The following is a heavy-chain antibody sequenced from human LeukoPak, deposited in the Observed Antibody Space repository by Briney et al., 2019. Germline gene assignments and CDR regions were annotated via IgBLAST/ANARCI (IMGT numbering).Heavy chain of an antibody. V-gene: IGHV1-46*01. Sequence: ASVKVSCKASGYTFTSYYMHWVRQAPGQGLEWMGIINPSGGSTSYAQKFQGRVTMTRDTSTSTVYMELSSLRSEDTAVYYCARESGHYYGSSGYLRPYYYYGMDVWGQGTTVTVSS. CDR3: ARESGHYYGSSGYLRPYYYYGMDV. CDR1: GYTFTSYY. CDR2: INPSGGST. J-gene: IGHJ6*02. D-gene: IGHD3-22*01.